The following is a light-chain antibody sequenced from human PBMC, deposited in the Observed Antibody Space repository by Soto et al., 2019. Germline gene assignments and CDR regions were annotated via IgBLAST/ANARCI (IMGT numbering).Light chain of an antibody. CDR2: DVS. Sequence: QSVLTQPASVSGSRGQSITISCTGTSSDVGAYNFVSWYQQHPGKLPKLMIFDVSRRPSGVSDRFSGSKSGNTASLTISGLQAVDEGDYYCSSYTSSSTHVFGSGTKLTVL. CDR3: SSYTSSSTHV. CDR1: SSDVGAYNF. V-gene: IGLV2-14*03. J-gene: IGLJ1*01.